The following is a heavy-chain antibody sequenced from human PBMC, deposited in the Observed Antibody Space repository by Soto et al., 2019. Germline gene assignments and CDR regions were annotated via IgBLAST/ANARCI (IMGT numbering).Heavy chain of an antibody. J-gene: IGHJ4*02. CDR3: ASGTIQLWGGVGSFDY. CDR1: GGSISSGGYY. D-gene: IGHD5-18*01. Sequence: QVQLQESGPGLVKPSQTLSLTCTVSGGSISSGGYYWSWIRQHPGKGLEWIGYIYYSGSTYYNPSPKSRVTLAVDTSKNQFSLKLSSVTAADTAVSYCASGTIQLWGGVGSFDYWGQGTLVTVSS. V-gene: IGHV4-31*03. CDR2: IYYSGST.